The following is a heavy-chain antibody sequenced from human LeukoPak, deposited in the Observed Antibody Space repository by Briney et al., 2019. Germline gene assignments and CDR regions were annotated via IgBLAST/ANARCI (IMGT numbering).Heavy chain of an antibody. J-gene: IGHJ4*02. CDR3: ARAGWMSSGWFSDY. Sequence: ASVKVSCKVSGYTLTELSMHWVRQAPGQGLEWMGIINPSGGGTSYAQKFQGRVTMTRDMSTSTVYMELSSLRSEDTAVYYCARAGWMSSGWFSDYWGQGTLVTVSS. CDR1: GYTLTELS. V-gene: IGHV1-46*01. D-gene: IGHD6-19*01. CDR2: INPSGGGT.